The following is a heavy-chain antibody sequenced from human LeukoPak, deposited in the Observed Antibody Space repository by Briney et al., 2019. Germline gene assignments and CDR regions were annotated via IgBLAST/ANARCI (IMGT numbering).Heavy chain of an antibody. V-gene: IGHV4-34*01. Sequence: SETLSLTCAVYGGSFSGYYWSWIRQPPGKGLEWIGEINHSGSTNYNPSLKSRVTISVDTSKNQFSLKLSSVTAADTAVYYCASKIAAAGTVDYWGQGTLVTVSS. D-gene: IGHD6-13*01. J-gene: IGHJ4*02. CDR1: GGSFSGYY. CDR2: INHSGST. CDR3: ASKIAAAGTVDY.